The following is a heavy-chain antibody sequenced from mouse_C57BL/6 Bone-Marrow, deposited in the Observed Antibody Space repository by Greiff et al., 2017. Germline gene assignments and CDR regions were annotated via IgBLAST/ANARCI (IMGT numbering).Heavy chain of an antibody. Sequence: QVQLQQSGPELVKPGASVKISCKASGYSFTSYYIHWVKQRPGQGLEWIGWIYPGSGNTKYNEKFKGKATLTADTSSSTAYMQLSSLTSEDSAVYYCAREDGNLYWYFDVWGTGTTVTVSS. V-gene: IGHV1-66*01. CDR3: AREDGNLYWYFDV. CDR2: IYPGSGNT. D-gene: IGHD2-1*01. CDR1: GYSFTSYY. J-gene: IGHJ1*03.